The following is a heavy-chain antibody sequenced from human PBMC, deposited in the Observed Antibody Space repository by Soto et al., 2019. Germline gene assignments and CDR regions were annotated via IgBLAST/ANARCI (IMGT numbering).Heavy chain of an antibody. Sequence: QVQLVQSGAEVKKPGASVKVSCKASGYTFTSYAMHWVRQAPGQRLEWMGWINAGNGNTKYSQKFQGRVTITRDTSGGTSDMEPGSLRSEETAVYYCTRDRAWRYCDYWGQGTLVTVSS. J-gene: IGHJ4*02. CDR2: INAGNGNT. CDR3: TRDRAWRYCDY. CDR1: GYTFTSYA. V-gene: IGHV1-3*01.